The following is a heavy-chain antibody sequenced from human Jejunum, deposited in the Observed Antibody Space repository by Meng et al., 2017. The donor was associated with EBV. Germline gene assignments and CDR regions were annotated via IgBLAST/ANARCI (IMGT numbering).Heavy chain of an antibody. CDR1: GYTLTNYA. Sequence: QVHLLQSGAEVKKPGASVKFSCKASGYTLTNYALHWVRQAPGQGLEWMGYISAGSGDTKNSQKFQGRVTFTRDTSASTVYMELSSLRSEDTAMYYCARGSSWNRGDYWGQGTLVTVSS. V-gene: IGHV1-3*01. D-gene: IGHD6-13*01. CDR3: ARGSSWNRGDY. J-gene: IGHJ4*02. CDR2: ISAGSGDT.